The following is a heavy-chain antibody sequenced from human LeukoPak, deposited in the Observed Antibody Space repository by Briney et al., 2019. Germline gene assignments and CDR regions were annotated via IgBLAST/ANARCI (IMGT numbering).Heavy chain of an antibody. CDR2: ISAYNGNT. J-gene: IGHJ4*02. D-gene: IGHD3-10*01. Sequence: ASVKLSCKASRYTFTGYYMHGVGQAPGQGLELMRWISAYNGNTNYAQKLQGRVTMTTDTSTSTAYMELRSLRSDDTAVYYCARGDRIVGVLLWFGELAYWGQGTLVTVSS. CDR1: RYTFTGYY. V-gene: IGHV1-18*04. CDR3: ARGDRIVGVLLWFGELAY.